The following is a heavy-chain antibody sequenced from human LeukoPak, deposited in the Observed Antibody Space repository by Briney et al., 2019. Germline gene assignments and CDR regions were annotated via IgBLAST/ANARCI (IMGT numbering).Heavy chain of an antibody. V-gene: IGHV1-2*02. CDR1: GYTFTGYY. CDR2: INPNSGGT. CDR3: ASVLEGAGAFDI. Sequence: ASVKVSCKASGYTFTGYYMHWVRQAPGQGLEWMGWINPNSGGTNYAQKFQGRVTMTRDTSISTAYMELSRLRSDDTAAYYCASVLEGAGAFDIWGQGTMITVSS. J-gene: IGHJ3*02. D-gene: IGHD3-3*01.